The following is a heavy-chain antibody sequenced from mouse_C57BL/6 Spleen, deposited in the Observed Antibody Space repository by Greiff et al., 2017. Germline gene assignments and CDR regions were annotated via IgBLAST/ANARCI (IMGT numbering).Heavy chain of an antibody. J-gene: IGHJ2*01. CDR3: ARGDYDDFDY. V-gene: IGHV3-6*01. D-gene: IGHD2-4*01. CDR2: ISYDGSN. Sequence: ESGPGLVKPSQSLSLTCSVTGSSITSGYYWNWIRQFPGNKLEWMGYISYDGSNNYNPSLKNRISITRDTSKNQFFLKLNSVTTEDTATYYCARGDYDDFDYWGQGTTLTVSS. CDR1: GSSITSGYY.